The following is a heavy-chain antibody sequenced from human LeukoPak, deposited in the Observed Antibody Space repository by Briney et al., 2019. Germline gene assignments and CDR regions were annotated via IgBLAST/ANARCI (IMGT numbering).Heavy chain of an antibody. Sequence: SETLSLTCTVSGGSISSSSYYWGWIRQPPGKGLEWIGSIYYSGSTYYNPSLKSRVTISVDTSKNQLSLKLSSVTAADTAVYYCARQRYYHDSSGYYYVDYWGQGTLVTVSS. CDR2: IYYSGST. D-gene: IGHD3-22*01. J-gene: IGHJ4*02. CDR3: ARQRYYHDSSGYYYVDY. CDR1: GGSISSSSYY. V-gene: IGHV4-39*01.